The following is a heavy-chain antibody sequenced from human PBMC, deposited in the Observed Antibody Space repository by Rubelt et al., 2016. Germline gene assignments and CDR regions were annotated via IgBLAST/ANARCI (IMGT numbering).Heavy chain of an antibody. Sequence: QLQLQESGPGLVKPSETLSLTCTVSGGSISSSSYYWGWIRQPPGKGLEWIGSIYYTGSANYNQSLRSRVTISVDTSKNHFPLRVGSLTAADTAIYYCARHGVAPWLNYADYWGQGTLVTVSS. CDR1: GGSISSSSYY. J-gene: IGHJ4*02. V-gene: IGHV4-39*01. D-gene: IGHD2-2*01. CDR2: IYYTGSA. CDR3: ARHGVAPWLNYADY.